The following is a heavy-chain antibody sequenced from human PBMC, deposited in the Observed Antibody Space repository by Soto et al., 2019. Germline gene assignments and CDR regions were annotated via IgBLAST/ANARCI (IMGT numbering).Heavy chain of an antibody. V-gene: IGHV5-51*01. CDR1: GYSFTSYW. Sequence: GESLKISCKGSGYSFTSYWIGWVRQMPGKGLEWMGIIYPGDSDTRYSPSFQGQVTISADKSIGTAYLQWSSLKASDTAMYYCARRASYYYYGMDVWGQGTTVTVSS. CDR2: IYPGDSDT. D-gene: IGHD1-26*01. CDR3: ARRASYYYYGMDV. J-gene: IGHJ6*02.